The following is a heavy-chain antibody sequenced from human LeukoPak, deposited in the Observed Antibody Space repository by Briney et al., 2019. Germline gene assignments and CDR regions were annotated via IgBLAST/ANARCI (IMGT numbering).Heavy chain of an antibody. D-gene: IGHD5-18*01. Sequence: GGSLRLSCEVSEFSSSSYEMNWVPQAPGKGLEWVSYFSRSATTISYADSVKGRFTISRDNAKNSLYLQMNSLRTEDTAVYYCARSLDTAMVLSPSYFDSWGQGTLVTVSS. J-gene: IGHJ4*02. V-gene: IGHV3-48*03. CDR1: EFSSSSYE. CDR2: FSRSATTI. CDR3: ARSLDTAMVLSPSYFDS.